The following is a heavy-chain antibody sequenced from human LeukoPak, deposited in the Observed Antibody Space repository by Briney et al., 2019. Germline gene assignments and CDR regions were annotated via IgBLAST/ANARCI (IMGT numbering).Heavy chain of an antibody. CDR1: GFTFSSYS. D-gene: IGHD6-13*01. J-gene: IGHJ3*02. V-gene: IGHV3-21*01. CDR3: ARRQNLLYSSSWYLNAFDI. Sequence: PGGSLRLSCAAPGFTFSSYSMNWVRKAPGKGLEWVSSISSSSSYIYYADSVKGRFTISRDNAKNSLYLQMNSLRAEDTAVYYCARRQNLLYSSSWYLNAFDIWGQGTMVTVSS. CDR2: ISSSSSYI.